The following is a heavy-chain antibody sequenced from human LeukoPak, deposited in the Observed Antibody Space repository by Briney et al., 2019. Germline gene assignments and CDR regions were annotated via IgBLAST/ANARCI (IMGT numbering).Heavy chain of an antibody. CDR1: GGTFSSYA. Sequence: SVKVSCKASGGTFSSYAISWVRQAPGQGLEWMGRIIPIFGTANYAQKFQGRVTITTDESTSTAYMELSSLRSEDTAVYYCARSRRGYISSYAFDIWGQGTMVTVSS. CDR2: IIPIFGTA. CDR3: ARSRRGYISSYAFDI. V-gene: IGHV1-69*05. D-gene: IGHD6-6*01. J-gene: IGHJ3*02.